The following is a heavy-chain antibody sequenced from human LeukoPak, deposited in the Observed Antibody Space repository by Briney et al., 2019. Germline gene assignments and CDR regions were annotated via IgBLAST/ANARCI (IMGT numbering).Heavy chain of an antibody. CDR3: ARGAYNYDFWSGYYVDAFDI. Sequence: PSETLSLTCTVSGGSISSSSYYWGWIRQPPGKGLEWIGSIYYSGSTYYNPSLKSRVTISVDTSKNQFSLKLSSVTAADTAVYYCARGAYNYDFWSGYYVDAFDIWGQGTMVTVSS. CDR1: GGSISSSSYY. D-gene: IGHD3-3*01. J-gene: IGHJ3*02. CDR2: IYYSGST. V-gene: IGHV4-39*07.